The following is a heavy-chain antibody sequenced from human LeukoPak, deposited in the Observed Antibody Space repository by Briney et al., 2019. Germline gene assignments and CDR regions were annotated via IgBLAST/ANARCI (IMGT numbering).Heavy chain of an antibody. CDR2: TYYRSKWYN. Sequence: SQTLSLTCAISGDSVSSNSAAWNWIRQSPSRGLEWLGRTYYRSKWYNDYAVSVKSRITINPDTSKNQFSLQLNSATPEDTAVYYCARGAAAGTRPDTNWFDPWGQGTLVTVSS. CDR1: GDSVSSNSAA. J-gene: IGHJ5*02. D-gene: IGHD6-13*01. CDR3: ARGAAAGTRPDTNWFDP. V-gene: IGHV6-1*01.